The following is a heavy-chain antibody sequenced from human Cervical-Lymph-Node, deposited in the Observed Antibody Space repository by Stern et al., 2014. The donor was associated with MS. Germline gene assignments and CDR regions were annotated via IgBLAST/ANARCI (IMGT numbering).Heavy chain of an antibody. V-gene: IGHV5-51*03. CDR2: IFPGDSDA. CDR3: ARRKYSSSYYYYFGMDV. D-gene: IGHD6-13*01. Sequence: VQLGQSGAEVKKPGESLRISCKGSGYTFSNYWIGWVRQIPGKGLEWIGSIFPGDSDARYSPSFQGQITISADKSSNTAFLQWNSLKASDTAMYYCARRKYSSSYYYYFGMDVWGQGTTVTVSS. J-gene: IGHJ6*02. CDR1: GYTFSNYW.